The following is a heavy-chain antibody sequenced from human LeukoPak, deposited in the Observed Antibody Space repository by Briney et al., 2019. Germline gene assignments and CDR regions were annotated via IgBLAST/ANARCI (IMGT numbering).Heavy chain of an antibody. CDR2: IKTKTVGGTT. CDR1: GFTFSNAW. J-gene: IGHJ3*02. CDR3: TTDQHTVTTHVDAFDI. Sequence: PGGSLRLSCAASGFTFSNAWMSWVRQAPGKGREWVGRIKTKTVGGTTDYAPPRKDRFTISRDDSKNTQDQQMNSLKTEDTAVYYCTTDQHTVTTHVDAFDIWGQGTMVTVSS. V-gene: IGHV3-15*01. D-gene: IGHD4-17*01.